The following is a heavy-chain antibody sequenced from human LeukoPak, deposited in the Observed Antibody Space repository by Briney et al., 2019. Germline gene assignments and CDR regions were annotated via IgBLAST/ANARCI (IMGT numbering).Heavy chain of an antibody. CDR3: ARAYYYDSSGYPAGDDY. Sequence: GGSLRLSCAASGFTFSTYWMNWVRQAPGKGLVWVSRISSGGSRTSYADSVKGRFTISRDNAQNTLHLQMNSLRAEDTAVYFCARAYYYDSSGYPAGDDYWGQGTLVTVSS. D-gene: IGHD3-22*01. CDR2: ISSGGSRT. CDR1: GFTFSTYW. V-gene: IGHV3-74*01. J-gene: IGHJ4*02.